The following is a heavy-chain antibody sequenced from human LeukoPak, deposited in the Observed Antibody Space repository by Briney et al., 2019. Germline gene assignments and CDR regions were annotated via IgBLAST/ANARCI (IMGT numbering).Heavy chain of an antibody. CDR3: VPGGLALSGIDY. V-gene: IGHV3-7*01. CDR1: GFTVSSNY. CDR2: ITPDGSDR. D-gene: IGHD6-19*01. Sequence: GGSLRLSCAASGFTVSSNYMSWVRQAPGKGLEWVANITPDGSDRYYVDSLKGRVTISRDNTKSSLYLQLNSLRAEDTAVYYCVPGGLALSGIDYWGQGALVTVSS. J-gene: IGHJ4*02.